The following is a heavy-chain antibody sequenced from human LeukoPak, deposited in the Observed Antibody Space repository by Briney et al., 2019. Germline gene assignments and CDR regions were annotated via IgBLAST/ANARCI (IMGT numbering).Heavy chain of an antibody. V-gene: IGHV4-34*01. D-gene: IGHD2-21*01. CDR3: ARDFGGIDY. J-gene: IGHJ4*02. Sequence: PSETLSLTCAVYGGSFSGYYWSWIRQPPGKGLEWIGEINHSGSTNYNPSLKSRVAISVDTSKNQFSLKLSSVTAADTAVYYCARDFGGIDYWGQGTQVTVSS. CDR1: GGSFSGYY. CDR2: INHSGST.